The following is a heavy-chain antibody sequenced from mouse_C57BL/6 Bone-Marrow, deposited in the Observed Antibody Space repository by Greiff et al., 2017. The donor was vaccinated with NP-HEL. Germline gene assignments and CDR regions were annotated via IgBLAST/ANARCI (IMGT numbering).Heavy chain of an antibody. J-gene: IGHJ2*01. CDR1: GYTFTSYW. Sequence: QVQLQQPGAELVKPGASVKLSCKASGYTFTSYWMHWVKQRPGQGLEWIGMIHPNSGSTNYNEKFKSKATLTVDKSSSTAYMQHSSLTSEDSAVYYCARKGYYGSSYYFDYWGQGTTLTVSS. D-gene: IGHD1-1*01. CDR3: ARKGYYGSSYYFDY. V-gene: IGHV1-64*01. CDR2: IHPNSGST.